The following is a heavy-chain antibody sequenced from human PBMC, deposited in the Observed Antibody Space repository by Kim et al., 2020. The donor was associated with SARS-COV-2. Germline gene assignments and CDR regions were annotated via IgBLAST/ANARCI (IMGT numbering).Heavy chain of an antibody. Sequence: GESLKISCKGSGYSFTSYWISWVRQMPGKGLEWMGRIDPSDSYTNYSPSFQGHVTISADKSISTAYLQWSSLKASDTAMYYCARGTTVTTSHYYGMDVWGQGTTVTVSS. J-gene: IGHJ6*02. CDR3: ARGTTVTTSHYYGMDV. CDR2: IDPSDSYT. V-gene: IGHV5-10-1*01. CDR1: GYSFTSYW. D-gene: IGHD4-17*01.